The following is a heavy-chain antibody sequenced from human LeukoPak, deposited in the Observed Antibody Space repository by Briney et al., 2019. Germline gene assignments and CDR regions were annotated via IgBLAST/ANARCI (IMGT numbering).Heavy chain of an antibody. V-gene: IGHV3-23*01. Sequence: PGGSLRLSCAASGFTFSSYSMNWVRQAPGEGLQWVSLLSSSGATTYYADSVKGRFTISRDNSKNTLYLQMNSLRADDTAVYYCAKDPTMAGYFDVWGRGTLVTVSS. D-gene: IGHD2-8*01. J-gene: IGHJ2*01. CDR3: AKDPTMAGYFDV. CDR2: LSSSGATT. CDR1: GFTFSSYS.